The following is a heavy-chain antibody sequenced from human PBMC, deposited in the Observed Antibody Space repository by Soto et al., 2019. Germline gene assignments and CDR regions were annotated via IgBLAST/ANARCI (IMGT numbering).Heavy chain of an antibody. CDR3: ARDVSSLLGYYYGMDV. CDR2: IKQDGSEK. V-gene: IGHV3-7*04. Sequence: EVQLVESGGGLVQPGGSLRLSCAASGFTFSSYWMSWVRQAPGKGLEWVANIKQDGSEKYYVDSMKGRFTISRDNAKXTLYLQMNSLRAEDTAVYYCARDVSSLLGYYYGMDVWGQGTTVTVSS. J-gene: IGHJ6*02. CDR1: GFTFSSYW. D-gene: IGHD2-15*01.